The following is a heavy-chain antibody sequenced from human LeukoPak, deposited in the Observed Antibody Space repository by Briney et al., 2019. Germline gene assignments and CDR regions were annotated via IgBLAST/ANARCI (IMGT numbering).Heavy chain of an antibody. D-gene: IGHD2-15*01. J-gene: IGHJ4*02. CDR1: GFTVSSNY. Sequence: GGSLRLSCAVSGFTVSSNYMSWVRQAPGKGLEWVSVIFSGGGTYYADSVKGRFTISRDNFKNTLYLQMNSLRAEDTAVYFCASRHCSGGGCYFAGADPFDYWGQGTLVTVSS. V-gene: IGHV3-53*01. CDR2: IFSGGGT. CDR3: ASRHCSGGGCYFAGADPFDY.